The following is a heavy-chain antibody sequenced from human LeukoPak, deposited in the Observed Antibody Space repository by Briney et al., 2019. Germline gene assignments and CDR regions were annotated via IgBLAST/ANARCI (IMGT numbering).Heavy chain of an antibody. CDR1: GFTFSSYA. V-gene: IGHV3-23*01. CDR3: AKDLVRGIAVAGIPPLPTYYFYY. Sequence: PGGSLRLSCAASGFTFSSYAMSWVRQAPGKGLEWVSAIRGSGGSTYYVDSVKGRFTISRDNSKNSLYLQMNSLRAEDTAVYYCAKDLVRGIAVAGIPPLPTYYFYYCGQGNLGTVSS. D-gene: IGHD6-19*01. CDR2: IRGSGGST. J-gene: IGHJ4*02.